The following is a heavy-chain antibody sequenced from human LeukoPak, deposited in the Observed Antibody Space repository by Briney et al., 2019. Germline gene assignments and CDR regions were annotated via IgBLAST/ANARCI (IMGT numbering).Heavy chain of an antibody. CDR2: INPNSGGT. D-gene: IGHD3-10*01. J-gene: IGHJ5*02. Sequence: GASVKVSCKASGYTFTGYYMHWVRQAPGQGLEWMGWINPNSGGTNYAQKFQGRVTMTRDTSISTAYMELSRLRSDDTAVYYCARGCSMVRGVIITSWFDPWGQGTLVTVSS. CDR3: ARGCSMVRGVIITSWFDP. CDR1: GYTFTGYY. V-gene: IGHV1-2*02.